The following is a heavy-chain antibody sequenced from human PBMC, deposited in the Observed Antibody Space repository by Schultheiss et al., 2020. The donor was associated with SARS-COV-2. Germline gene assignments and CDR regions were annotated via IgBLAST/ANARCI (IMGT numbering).Heavy chain of an antibody. J-gene: IGHJ6*03. Sequence: GESLKISCAASGFTFSSYWMHWVRQAPGKGLVWVSRINSDGSSTSYADSVKGRFTISRDNAKNTLYLQMNSLRAEDTAVYYCARDHDPGYCHMDVWGKGTTVTVSS. CDR3: ARDHDPGYCHMDV. CDR1: GFTFSSYW. CDR2: INSDGSST. D-gene: IGHD2-15*01. V-gene: IGHV3-74*01.